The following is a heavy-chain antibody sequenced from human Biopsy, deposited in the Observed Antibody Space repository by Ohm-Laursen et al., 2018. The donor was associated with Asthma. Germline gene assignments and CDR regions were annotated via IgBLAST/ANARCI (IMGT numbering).Heavy chain of an antibody. Sequence: SLRLSCSASRFTYEMHWVRQAPGKGLEWVAVLSYDGSSIYYADSVKGRFTISRDNSKNTLSLQMNSLTAEDTAVYYCAKEGVAGTHIEDWGQGTLVTVSS. V-gene: IGHV3-30*04. J-gene: IGHJ4*02. CDR3: AKEGVAGTHIED. CDR1: RFTYE. CDR2: LSYDGSSI. D-gene: IGHD6-19*01.